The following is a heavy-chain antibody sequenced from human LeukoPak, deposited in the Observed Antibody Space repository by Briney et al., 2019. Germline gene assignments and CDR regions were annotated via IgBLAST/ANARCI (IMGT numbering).Heavy chain of an antibody. CDR3: ARGRAAVAGYFDY. D-gene: IGHD6-19*01. CDR1: GFTVSSNY. J-gene: IGHJ4*02. V-gene: IGHV3-53*01. Sequence: GGYLRLYCAASGFTVSSNYMSWVRQAQGQGLEWVSVIYSGGSTYYEDSVKGRFTISRDNSKNTLYLQMNSLRAEDTAVYYCARGRAAVAGYFDYWGQGTLVTVSS. CDR2: IYSGGST.